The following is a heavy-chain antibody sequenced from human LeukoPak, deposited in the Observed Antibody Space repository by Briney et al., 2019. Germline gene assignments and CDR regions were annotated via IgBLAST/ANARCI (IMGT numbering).Heavy chain of an antibody. CDR3: ARGGDGGYFDWFLSFYGMDV. D-gene: IGHD3-9*01. V-gene: IGHV1-8*01. Sequence: ASVKVSCKASGYTFTSYDINWVRQATGQGLEWMGWMNPNSGNTGYAQKFRGRVTMTRNTSISTAYMELSSLRSEDTAVYYCARGGDGGYFDWFLSFYGMDVWGQGTTVTVSS. CDR1: GYTFTSYD. J-gene: IGHJ6*02. CDR2: MNPNSGNT.